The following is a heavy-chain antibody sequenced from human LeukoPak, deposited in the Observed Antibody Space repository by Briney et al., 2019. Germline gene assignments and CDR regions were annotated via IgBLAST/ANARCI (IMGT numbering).Heavy chain of an antibody. CDR3: AELGITMIGGV. V-gene: IGHV3-23*01. Sequence: GGSLRLSCAASGFTFSSYGMSWVRQAPGKGLEWVSAISGRGDSTYYADSVKGRFTISRDNAKNSLYLQMNSLRAEDTAVYYCAELGITMIGGVWGKGTTVTISS. J-gene: IGHJ6*04. CDR1: GFTFSSYG. CDR2: ISGRGDST. D-gene: IGHD3-10*02.